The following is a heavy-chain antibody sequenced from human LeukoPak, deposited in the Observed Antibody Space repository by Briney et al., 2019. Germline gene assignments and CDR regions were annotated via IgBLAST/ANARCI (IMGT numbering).Heavy chain of an antibody. CDR1: GFTFSSYA. CDR3: AKARWIQLWAFDY. Sequence: PGGSLSLSCEAPGFTFSSYAMSGVRQAPGKGLGGVPAISGSGGSTYYADSVKGRFTISRDNSKNTLYLQMNSLRAEDTAVYYCAKARWIQLWAFDYWGQGTLVTVSS. V-gene: IGHV3-23*01. D-gene: IGHD5-18*01. J-gene: IGHJ4*02. CDR2: ISGSGGST.